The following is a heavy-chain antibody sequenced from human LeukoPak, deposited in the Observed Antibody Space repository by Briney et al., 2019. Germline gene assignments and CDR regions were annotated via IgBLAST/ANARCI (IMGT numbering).Heavy chain of an antibody. J-gene: IGHJ6*03. CDR2: IYFSAST. CDR3: AREDTYYYYMDV. D-gene: IGHD5-18*01. CDR1: GGSISNYY. Sequence: SDTLTLTCSVWGGSISNYYWRWLRQPPGRGVEGIGYIYFSASTNYNPSLKCRVSISVDTSKNQFSLKLSSVTAADTAVYYCAREDTYYYYMDVWGKGTTVTVSS. V-gene: IGHV4-59*01.